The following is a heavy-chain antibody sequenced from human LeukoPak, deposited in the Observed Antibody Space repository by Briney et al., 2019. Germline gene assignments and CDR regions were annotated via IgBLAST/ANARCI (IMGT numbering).Heavy chain of an antibody. Sequence: PSETLSLTCADYGGSFSGYYWSWIRQRPGKGLEWMGEINHSGSTNYNPSLKSRVTISVDTSKDQFSLKLSSVTAADTAVYYCAKGHVEAAATLYYYYGMDVWGQGTTVTVSS. CDR3: AKGHVEAAATLYYYYGMDV. D-gene: IGHD6-13*01. J-gene: IGHJ6*02. CDR1: GGSFSGYY. V-gene: IGHV4-34*01. CDR2: INHSGST.